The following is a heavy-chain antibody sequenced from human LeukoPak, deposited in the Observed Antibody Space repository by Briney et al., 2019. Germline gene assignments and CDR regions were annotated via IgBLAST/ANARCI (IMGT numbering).Heavy chain of an antibody. V-gene: IGHV3-23*01. J-gene: IGHJ4*02. CDR3: AKTPYGGYLYYFDY. Sequence: GGSLRLSCAASGFTFSSYAMSWVRQAPGKGLEWVSAISGSGGSTYYADSVKGRFTISRDNSKNTLYLQMNSLRAEGTAVYYCAKTPYGGYLYYFDYWGQGTLVTVSS. CDR2: ISGSGGST. CDR1: GFTFSSYA. D-gene: IGHD5-12*01.